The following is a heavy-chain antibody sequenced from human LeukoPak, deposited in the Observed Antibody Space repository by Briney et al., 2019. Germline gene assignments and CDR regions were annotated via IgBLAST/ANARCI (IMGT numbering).Heavy chain of an antibody. V-gene: IGHV3-21*01. CDR2: ISSSSSYI. D-gene: IGHD4-17*01. J-gene: IGHJ5*02. CDR3: ARVSRTTVTTGWFDP. Sequence: GGSLGLSCAASGFTFSSYSMNWVRQAPGKGLEWVSSISSSSSYIYYADSVKGRFTISRDNAKNSLHLQMNSLRAEDTAVYYCARVSRTTVTTGWFDPWGQGTLVTVSS. CDR1: GFTFSSYS.